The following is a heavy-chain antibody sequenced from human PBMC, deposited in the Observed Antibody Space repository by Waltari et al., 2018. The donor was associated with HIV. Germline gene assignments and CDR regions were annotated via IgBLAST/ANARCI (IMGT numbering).Heavy chain of an antibody. V-gene: IGHV3-30*02. CDR2: IRYDGSNK. J-gene: IGHJ4*02. CDR3: AKDPPRGVVPAANGDY. Sequence: LRLPCAASGFTFSSYGMHLVRQRPGKGLEWVAFIRYDGSNKYYADSVKGRFTISRDNSKNTLYLQMNSLRAEDTAVYYCAKDPPRGVVPAANGDYWGQGTLVTVSS. CDR1: GFTFSSYG. D-gene: IGHD2-2*01.